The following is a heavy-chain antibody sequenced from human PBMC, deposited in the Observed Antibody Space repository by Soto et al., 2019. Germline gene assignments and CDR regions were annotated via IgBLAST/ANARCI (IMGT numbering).Heavy chain of an antibody. Sequence: GGSLRLSCAASGFTFSSYGMHWVRQAPGKGLEWVAVIWYDGSNKYYADSVKGRFTISRDNSKNTLYLQMNSLRAEDTAVYYCAGPYREGAFDIWGQGKMVTVSS. CDR2: IWYDGSNK. J-gene: IGHJ3*02. CDR3: AGPYREGAFDI. V-gene: IGHV3-33*01. D-gene: IGHD3-16*01. CDR1: GFTFSSYG.